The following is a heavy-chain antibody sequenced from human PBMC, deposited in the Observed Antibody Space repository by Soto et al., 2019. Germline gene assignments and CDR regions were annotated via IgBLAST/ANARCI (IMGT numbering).Heavy chain of an antibody. CDR3: AREGSYSAYNFAHGIQLWSFDF. Sequence: WETLSLTCTVSGGSINTFYWSWVRQPAGKGLVWIGRIFSSGSTSFNPSLESRVAMSVDTSKNHFSLNLSSVTAADMAVYYCAREGSYSAYNFAHGIQLWSFDFWGQGALVTVSS. D-gene: IGHD5-12*01. J-gene: IGHJ4*02. CDR2: IFSSGST. CDR1: GGSINTFY. V-gene: IGHV4-4*07.